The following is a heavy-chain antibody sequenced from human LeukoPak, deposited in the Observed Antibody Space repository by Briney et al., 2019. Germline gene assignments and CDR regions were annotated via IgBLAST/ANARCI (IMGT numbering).Heavy chain of an antibody. CDR1: GFTFSSYA. CDR2: ISYDGSNK. V-gene: IGHV3-30-3*01. Sequence: GGSLRLSCAASGFTFSSYAMHWVRQAPGKGLEWVAVISYDGSNKYYADSVKGRFTISRDNSKNTLYLQMNSLRAEDTAVYYCARPYSSGWYGDFDYWGQGTLVTVSS. CDR3: ARPYSSGWYGDFDY. D-gene: IGHD6-19*01. J-gene: IGHJ4*02.